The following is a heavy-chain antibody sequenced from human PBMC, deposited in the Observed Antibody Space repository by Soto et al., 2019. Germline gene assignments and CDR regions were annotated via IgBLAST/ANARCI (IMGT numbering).Heavy chain of an antibody. D-gene: IGHD2-15*01. CDR1: GFTLSSYN. V-gene: IGHV3-64*02. CDR3: ARARCSSGQCYYFDY. Sequence: EVQLVESGEGLVQAGGSLRLSCAASGFTLSSYNIHWIRQAPGKGLEFVSAISRSGDRTYYADSVKGRFTITRDNSKNTVWLQMGSLRAEDMAVYYCARARCSSGQCYYFDYWGRGALLSVSS. CDR2: ISRSGDRT. J-gene: IGHJ4*01.